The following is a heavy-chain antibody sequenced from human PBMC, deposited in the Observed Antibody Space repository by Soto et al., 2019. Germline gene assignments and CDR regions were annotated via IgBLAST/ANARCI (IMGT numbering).Heavy chain of an antibody. Sequence: GGSLRLSCAASGFTFSDYYMSWIRQAPGKGLEWVSYISSSGSTIYYADSVKGRFTISRDNAKNSLYLQMNSLRAEDTAVYYCARDLVPFRLWGNFDYWGQGTLVTVSS. J-gene: IGHJ4*02. CDR3: ARDLVPFRLWGNFDY. D-gene: IGHD7-27*01. CDR1: GFTFSDYY. V-gene: IGHV3-11*01. CDR2: ISSSGSTI.